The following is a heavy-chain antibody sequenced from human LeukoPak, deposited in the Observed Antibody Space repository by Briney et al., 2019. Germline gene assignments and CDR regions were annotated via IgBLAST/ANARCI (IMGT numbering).Heavy chain of an antibody. CDR2: ISDSGGNT. D-gene: IGHD3-10*01. CDR1: GFTFSTYA. Sequence: HPGGSLRLSCAASGFTFSTYAMSWVRLAPGKGLEWVSTISDSGGNTYYADSVKGRFTISRDNSKNTLYLQINSLRAEDTAFYYCAKSHSVAQRGYFDFWGQGTLVTVSS. CDR3: AKSHSVAQRGYFDF. J-gene: IGHJ4*02. V-gene: IGHV3-23*01.